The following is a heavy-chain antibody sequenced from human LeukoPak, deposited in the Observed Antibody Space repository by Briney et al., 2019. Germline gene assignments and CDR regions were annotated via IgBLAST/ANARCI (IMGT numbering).Heavy chain of an antibody. Sequence: GGSLRLSCAASGFTFSSYWMSWVRQAPGKGLEWVANIKQDGSEKYYVDSVKGRFTISRDNAKNSLYLQMNSLRAEDTAVYYCARGTAYYDSSGLMDYWGQGTLVTVSS. J-gene: IGHJ4*02. D-gene: IGHD3-22*01. V-gene: IGHV3-7*01. CDR2: IKQDGSEK. CDR3: ARGTAYYDSSGLMDY. CDR1: GFTFSSYW.